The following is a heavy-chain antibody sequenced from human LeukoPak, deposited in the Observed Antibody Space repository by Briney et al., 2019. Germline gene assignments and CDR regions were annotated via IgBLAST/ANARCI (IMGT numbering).Heavy chain of an antibody. D-gene: IGHD3-10*01. CDR2: IYYSGST. V-gene: IGHV4-59*12. Sequence: SETLSLTCTVSGGSISSYYWSWIRQPPGKGLEWIGYIYYSGSTNYNPSLKSRVTISVDTSKNQFSLKLSSVTAADTAVYYCARDRLLWFGGGWFDPWGQGTLVTVSS. J-gene: IGHJ5*02. CDR3: ARDRLLWFGGGWFDP. CDR1: GGSISSYY.